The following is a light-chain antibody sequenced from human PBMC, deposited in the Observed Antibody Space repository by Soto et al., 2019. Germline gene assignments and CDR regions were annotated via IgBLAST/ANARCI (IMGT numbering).Light chain of an antibody. Sequence: QSALTQPPSASGSPGQSVTISCTGTSSDIGAYNYVSWYQQHPGRAPRRIIYDLNQRPSGVPDRFSGSKSGNTASLTVSGLQGEDEADYYCSSYAGSNTYVFGTGTKLTVL. V-gene: IGLV2-8*01. CDR1: SSDIGAYNY. CDR2: DLN. CDR3: SSYAGSNTYV. J-gene: IGLJ1*01.